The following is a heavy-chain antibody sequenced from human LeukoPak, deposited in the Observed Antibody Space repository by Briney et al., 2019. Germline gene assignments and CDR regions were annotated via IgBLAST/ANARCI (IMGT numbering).Heavy chain of an antibody. CDR1: GFTFSSYA. V-gene: IGHV3-23*01. Sequence: GGSLRLSCAASGFTFSSYAMSWVRQAPGKGLEWVSAISGSGGSTYYADSVKGRFTISRDNSKNTLYLQMNSLRAEDTAVYYCAKRVMYCSSWYCFDYWGQGTLVTVSS. CDR3: AKRVMYCSSWYCFDY. J-gene: IGHJ4*02. D-gene: IGHD6-13*01. CDR2: ISGSGGST.